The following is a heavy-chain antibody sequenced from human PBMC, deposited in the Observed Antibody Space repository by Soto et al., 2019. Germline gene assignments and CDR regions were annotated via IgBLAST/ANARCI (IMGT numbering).Heavy chain of an antibody. D-gene: IGHD6-13*01. V-gene: IGHV1-69*01. CDR2: FIPIFGTA. J-gene: IGHJ6*02. Sequence: QVQLVQSGAEVKKPGSSVKVSCKASGGTFSSYAISWVRQAPGQGLEWMGGFIPIFGTANYAQKFQGRVTITADDATCTAYMELSSLGFAVTIVYYCARDIATACLHYYYGIDVSCQGTTVPDSS. CDR1: GGTFSSYA. CDR3: ARDIATACLHYYYGIDV.